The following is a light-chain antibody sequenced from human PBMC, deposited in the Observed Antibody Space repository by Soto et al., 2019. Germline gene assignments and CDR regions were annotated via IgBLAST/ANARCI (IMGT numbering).Light chain of an antibody. V-gene: IGKV3-15*01. J-gene: IGKJ1*01. Sequence: EIVMTQSPATLSVSPGERATLSCRASQSVSSNLAWYRQKPGQAPRLLIYGASTRATDVPARFSGSGSGTEFTLTISSLQSEDFAVYYCQQYYNWPPWTVGQGTKVEIK. CDR3: QQYYNWPPWT. CDR2: GAS. CDR1: QSVSSN.